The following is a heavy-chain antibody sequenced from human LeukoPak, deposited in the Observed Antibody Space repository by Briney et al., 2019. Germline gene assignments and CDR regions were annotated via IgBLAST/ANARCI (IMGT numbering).Heavy chain of an antibody. V-gene: IGHV5-51*03. CDR3: ARIAVAGTAPFY. D-gene: IGHD6-19*01. CDR1: GYSFTSYW. CDR2: IYPGDSDT. J-gene: IGHJ4*02. Sequence: NSGESLKISCKGSGYSFTSYWIGWVRQMPGKGLEWLGIIYPGDSDTRYSPSFQGQVTISADKSISTAYLQWSSLTASATAMYYCARIAVAGTAPFYWGQGTLVTVSS.